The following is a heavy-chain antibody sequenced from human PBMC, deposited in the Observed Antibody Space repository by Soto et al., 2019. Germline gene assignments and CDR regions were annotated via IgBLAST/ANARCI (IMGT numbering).Heavy chain of an antibody. CDR1: GGSISRYY. CDR3: ARDIGSYAYGEGY. CDR2: VYSSGTT. J-gene: IGHJ4*02. V-gene: IGHV4-4*07. Sequence: SETLSLTCTVSGGSISRYYWSWIRQPAGKGLEWIGRVYSSGTTDYNPSLNSRATMSVETSKNQFSLKLSSVTAADTAVYYCARDIGSYAYGEGYWGQGIQVTVSS. D-gene: IGHD3-10*01.